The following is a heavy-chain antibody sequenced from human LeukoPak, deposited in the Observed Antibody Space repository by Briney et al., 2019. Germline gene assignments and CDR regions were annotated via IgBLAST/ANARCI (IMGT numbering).Heavy chain of an antibody. CDR3: ARDIVATNFDY. CDR2: IKADGTAT. V-gene: IGHV3-74*03. CDR1: GFTFSNYW. J-gene: IGHJ4*02. Sequence: GGSLRLSCAASGFTFSNYWMQWVRQAPGKGLVWVSRIKADGTATTYADSVEGRFTISRDNAKNTLYLEMNSLRAEDTAVYYCARDIVATNFDYWGQGTLVTVSS. D-gene: IGHD5-12*01.